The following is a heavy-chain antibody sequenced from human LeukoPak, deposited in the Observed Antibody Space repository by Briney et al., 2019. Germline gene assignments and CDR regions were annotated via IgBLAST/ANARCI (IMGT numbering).Heavy chain of an antibody. CDR3: ARQARCFQKGYYFDY. Sequence: SETLSLTCTVSGGSISSYYWSWIRQPPGKGLEWIGYIYYSGSTNYNPSLKSRVTISVDTSKNQFSLKLSSVTAADTAVYYCARQARCFQKGYYFDYWGQGTLVTVSS. V-gene: IGHV4-59*08. D-gene: IGHD4/OR15-4a*01. CDR2: IYYSGST. CDR1: GGSISSYY. J-gene: IGHJ4*02.